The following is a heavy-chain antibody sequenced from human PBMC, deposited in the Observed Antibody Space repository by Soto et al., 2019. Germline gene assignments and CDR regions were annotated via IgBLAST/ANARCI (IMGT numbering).Heavy chain of an antibody. J-gene: IGHJ4*02. V-gene: IGHV4-39*07. Sequence: TSETLSLTCTVSGGSISSGDYYWSWIRQTPGKGLQWIGQINHSGSANYNPSLKSRVAISVHTSSSQFSLELSSVTAADTAVYYCARGLISGSHYSGGWYYFDSWGQGTQVTVS. CDR3: ARGLISGSHYSGGWYYFDS. D-gene: IGHD1-26*01. CDR2: INHSGSA. CDR1: GGSISSGDYY.